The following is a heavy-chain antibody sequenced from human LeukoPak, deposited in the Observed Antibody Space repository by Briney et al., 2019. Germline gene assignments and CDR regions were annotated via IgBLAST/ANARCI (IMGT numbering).Heavy chain of an antibody. CDR2: INPSGDST. J-gene: IGHJ3*02. CDR3: ARGRHYYDSSDYYYEGDVFDI. D-gene: IGHD3-22*01. V-gene: IGHV1-46*01. CDR1: GDTFTSYY. Sequence: ASVKVSCKASGDTFTSYYMHWVRQAPGQGLEWMGIINPSGDSTSYAQKFQGRVTMTRDMSTSTVYMELSSLRSEDTAVYYCARGRHYYDSSDYYYEGDVFDIWGQGTMVTVSS.